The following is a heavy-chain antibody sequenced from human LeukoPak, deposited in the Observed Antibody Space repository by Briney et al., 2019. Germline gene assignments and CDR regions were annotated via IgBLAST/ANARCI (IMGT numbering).Heavy chain of an antibody. CDR3: ARLGRGGNSYGANWFDP. V-gene: IGHV5-51*01. D-gene: IGHD5-18*01. CDR1: GYSFTSYW. Sequence: GESLKISCKGSGYSFTSYWIGWVRLMPGKGLEWMGIIYPGDSDTRYSPSFQGQVTILADKSISTAYLQWSSLKASDTAMYYCARLGRGGNSYGANWFDPWGQGTLVTVSS. J-gene: IGHJ5*02. CDR2: IYPGDSDT.